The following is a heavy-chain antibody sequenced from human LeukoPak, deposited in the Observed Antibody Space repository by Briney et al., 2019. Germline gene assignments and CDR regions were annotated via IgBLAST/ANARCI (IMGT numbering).Heavy chain of an antibody. CDR1: GYTFTAYY. Sequence: ASVKVSCKASGYTFTAYYMHWVRQAPGQGLEWMGWINPNSGDTNYAQKFQGWVTMTRDTSISTAYMELSRLRSDDTAVYYCARGARGYSYGGDNWFDPWGQGTLVTVSS. D-gene: IGHD5-18*01. CDR3: ARGARGYSYGGDNWFDP. CDR2: INPNSGDT. J-gene: IGHJ5*02. V-gene: IGHV1-2*04.